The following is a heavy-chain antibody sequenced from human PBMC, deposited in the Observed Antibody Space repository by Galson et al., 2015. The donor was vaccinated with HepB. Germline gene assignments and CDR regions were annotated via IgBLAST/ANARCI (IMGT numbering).Heavy chain of an antibody. D-gene: IGHD3-22*01. CDR2: IYSGGST. CDR3: ARVEYYDSSGYYGGWFDP. J-gene: IGHJ5*02. V-gene: IGHV3-66*01. CDR1: GFTVSSNY. Sequence: SLRLSCAASGFTVSSNYMSWVRQAPGKGLEWVSVIYSGGSTYYADSVKGRFTISRDNSKNTLYLQMNSLRAEDTAVYYCARVEYYDSSGYYGGWFDPWGQGTLVTVSS.